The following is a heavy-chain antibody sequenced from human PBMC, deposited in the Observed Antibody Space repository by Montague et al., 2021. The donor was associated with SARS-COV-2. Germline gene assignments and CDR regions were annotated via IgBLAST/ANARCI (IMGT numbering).Heavy chain of an antibody. D-gene: IGHD3-9*01. CDR2: INHRGST. CDR1: GGSFSGYY. J-gene: IGHJ4*02. CDR3: ARGLAELRYFDWYHYYFDY. V-gene: IGHV4-34*01. Sequence: SETLSLTCAVYGGSFSGYYWSWIRQPPGKGLEWIGEINHRGSTNYNPSLKSRVIIPVDTSKNQFSLKLSSVTAADTAVYYCARGLAELRYFDWYHYYFDYWGQGTLVTVSS.